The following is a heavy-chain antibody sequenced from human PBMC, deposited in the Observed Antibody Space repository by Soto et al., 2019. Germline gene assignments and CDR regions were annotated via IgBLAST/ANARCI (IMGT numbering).Heavy chain of an antibody. J-gene: IGHJ5*01. D-gene: IGHD3-22*01. CDR3: STRAYYTTGYYRFDP. Sequence: SETLSLTCAVYGGSFSGHSWTWIRQSPGKGLEWIGDINHSGRVNYSPSLKSRVTISLDTSKNQFSLTLSAVTAADTAMYYCSTRAYYTTGYYRFDPWGQGTLVTVSS. CDR2: INHSGRV. V-gene: IGHV4-34*01. CDR1: GGSFSGHS.